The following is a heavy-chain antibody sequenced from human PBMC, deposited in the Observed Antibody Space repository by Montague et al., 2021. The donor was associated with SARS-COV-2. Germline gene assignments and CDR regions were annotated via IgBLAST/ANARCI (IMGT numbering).Heavy chain of an antibody. D-gene: IGHD3-22*01. J-gene: IGHJ3*02. V-gene: IGHV4-39*01. CDR1: GDSISSSSYY. CDR2: IYYSGST. Sequence: SETLSLTCTVSGDSISSSSYYWAWLRQPPGKGLEWIGSIYYSGSTYYNPSLKSRVTISVDTSKNQFSLKLSSVTAADTAVYYCARTPRRNSGGYSVTFDIWGQGTMVTVSS. CDR3: ARTPRRNSGGYSVTFDI.